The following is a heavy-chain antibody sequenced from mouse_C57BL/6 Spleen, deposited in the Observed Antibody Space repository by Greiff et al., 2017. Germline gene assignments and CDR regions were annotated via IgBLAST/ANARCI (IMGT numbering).Heavy chain of an antibody. J-gene: IGHJ4*01. D-gene: IGHD3-1*01. CDR2: IWSDGST. CDR3: ARHGLGLYAMDY. V-gene: IGHV2-6-1*01. Sequence: VQLQQSGPGLVAPSQSLSITCTVSGFSLTSYGVHWVRQPPGKGLEWLVVIWSDGSTTYNSALKSRLSISKDNSKSQVFLKMNSLQTDDTAMYYCARHGLGLYAMDYWGQGTSVTVSS. CDR1: GFSLTSYG.